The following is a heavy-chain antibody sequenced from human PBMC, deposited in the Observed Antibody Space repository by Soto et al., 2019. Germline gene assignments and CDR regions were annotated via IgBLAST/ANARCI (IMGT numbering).Heavy chain of an antibody. CDR3: ARAPGYYGDFFDY. CDR1: GFPYDDYG. Sequence: PGGSLRLSYAAFGFPYDDYGMSWVRQAPGKGLEWVSGINRDGGSTGYADSVKGRFTISRDNAKNSLYLQMNSLRAEDTAFYYCARAPGYYGDFFDYWGQGTLVTVSS. V-gene: IGHV3-20*03. D-gene: IGHD4-17*01. J-gene: IGHJ4*02. CDR2: INRDGGST.